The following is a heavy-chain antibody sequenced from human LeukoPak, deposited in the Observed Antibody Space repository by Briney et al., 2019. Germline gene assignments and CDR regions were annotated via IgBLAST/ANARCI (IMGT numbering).Heavy chain of an antibody. D-gene: IGHD2-21*01. J-gene: IGHJ4*02. V-gene: IGHV4-59*11. Sequence: SETLSLTCTVSGGSMSPHYWSWIRQSPGRGLEWIGYVYYDGATDYNPSLKSRVTILIDKSQNQFSLKVASVTAADTAVYYCARHGSPSSPLWFWGQGTLVTVSS. CDR2: VYYDGAT. CDR1: GGSMSPHY. CDR3: ARHGSPSSPLWF.